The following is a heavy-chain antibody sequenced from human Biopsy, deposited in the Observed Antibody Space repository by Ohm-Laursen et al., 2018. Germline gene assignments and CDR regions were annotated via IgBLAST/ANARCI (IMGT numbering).Heavy chain of an antibody. D-gene: IGHD2-15*01. J-gene: IGHJ1*01. CDR3: AKGQDLRGGAEYFQH. CDR2: INPHSGTT. CDR1: GYTFTGQY. V-gene: IGHV1-2*02. Sequence: ASVKVSCKASGYTFTGQYLHWVRQVPGQGLEWMGWINPHSGTTKFAQDFQGRVTMTRDTSIITAYMELRRLRSDDTAVYYCAKGQDLRGGAEYFQHWGQGALVTVSS.